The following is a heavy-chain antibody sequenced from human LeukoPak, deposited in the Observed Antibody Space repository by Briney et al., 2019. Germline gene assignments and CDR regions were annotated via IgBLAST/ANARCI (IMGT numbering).Heavy chain of an antibody. CDR3: ARSERGSKGGAFDI. CDR2: TYYRSKWYN. Sequence: SQTLSLTCAISGDSVSSNSAAWNWIRQSPSRGLEWPGRTYYRSKWYNDYAVSVKSRITISPDTSKNQFSLQLNSVTPEDTAVYYCARSERGSKGGAFDIWGQGTMVTVSS. J-gene: IGHJ3*02. CDR1: GDSVSSNSAA. D-gene: IGHD3-16*01. V-gene: IGHV6-1*01.